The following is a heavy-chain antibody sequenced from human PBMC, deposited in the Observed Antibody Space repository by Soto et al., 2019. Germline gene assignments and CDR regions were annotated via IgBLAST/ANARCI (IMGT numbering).Heavy chain of an antibody. Sequence: SETLSLTCAVYGGSFSGYYWSWIRQPPGKGLEWIGEINHSGSTNYNPSLKSRVTISVDTSKNQFSLKLSSVTAADTAVYYCARIYYVYYFDYWGQGTLVTVSS. CDR1: GGSFSGYY. CDR2: INHSGST. V-gene: IGHV4-34*01. D-gene: IGHD1-26*01. CDR3: ARIYYVYYFDY. J-gene: IGHJ4*02.